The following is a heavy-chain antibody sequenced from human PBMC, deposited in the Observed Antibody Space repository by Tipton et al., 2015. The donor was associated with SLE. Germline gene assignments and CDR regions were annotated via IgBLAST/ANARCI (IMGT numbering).Heavy chain of an antibody. D-gene: IGHD3-16*01. CDR3: ARDRIGGGLPWYFDL. J-gene: IGHJ2*01. Sequence: QSGAEVKKPGSSVKVSCKASEGTFKNHAVTWVRQAPGQGLEWMGGIIPSFQSANYAQKFQGRVTITADESTSTAFMELRSLKSEDTAIYYCARDRIGGGLPWYFDLWGRGTLITVSS. CDR1: EGTFKNHA. V-gene: IGHV1-69*01. CDR2: IIPSFQSA.